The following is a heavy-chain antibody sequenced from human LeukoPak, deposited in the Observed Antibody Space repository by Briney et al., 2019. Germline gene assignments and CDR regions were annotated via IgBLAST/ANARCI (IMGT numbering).Heavy chain of an antibody. Sequence: SETLSLTCTVSGGSIRSNYYWGWIRQPPGKGLEWIGSIYYSGNSYYNPSLKSRVTMSIDTSKNQFSLKVNSVTAADTAVYYCARGAGIAVAGTVDYWGQGTLVTVSS. J-gene: IGHJ4*02. CDR1: GGSIRSNYY. D-gene: IGHD6-19*01. V-gene: IGHV4-39*07. CDR2: IYYSGNS. CDR3: ARGAGIAVAGTVDY.